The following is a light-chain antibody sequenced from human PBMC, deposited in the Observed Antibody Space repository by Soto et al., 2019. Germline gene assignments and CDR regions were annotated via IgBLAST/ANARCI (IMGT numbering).Light chain of an antibody. J-gene: IGLJ1*01. CDR2: DVS. Sequence: QSVLAQPASVSGSPGQSITISCTGTSSDVGGYNYVSWYQQHPGKAPKLMIYDVSNQPSGVSNRFSGSKSGNTASLTISGLQAEDEADYYCRSYTSSSTPYVFGTGTKVTVL. CDR1: SSDVGGYNY. V-gene: IGLV2-14*01. CDR3: RSYTSSSTPYV.